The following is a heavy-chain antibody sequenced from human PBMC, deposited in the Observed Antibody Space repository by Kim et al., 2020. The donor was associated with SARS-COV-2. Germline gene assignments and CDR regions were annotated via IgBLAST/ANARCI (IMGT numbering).Heavy chain of an antibody. D-gene: IGHD6-13*01. CDR2: ISSSSSYI. V-gene: IGHV3-21*01. CDR3: SRVLVESEAAGRDYYYYYGMDV. CDR1: GFTFSHYS. J-gene: IGHJ6*02. Sequence: GGSLRLSCAASGFTFSHYSMNWVRQAPGKGLEWVSSISSSSSYIYYANSVKGRFTISRDNAKNSLYLQMNSLRAEDPAVYYCSRVLVESEAAGRDYYYYYGMDVWRQGTKVSGSS.